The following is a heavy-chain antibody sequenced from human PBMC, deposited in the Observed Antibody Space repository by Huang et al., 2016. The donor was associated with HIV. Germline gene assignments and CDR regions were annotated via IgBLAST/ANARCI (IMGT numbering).Heavy chain of an antibody. J-gene: IGHJ4*02. D-gene: IGHD3-3*01. CDR3: CTENYLWSGYDQFY. CDR2: IKSENRDGTA. Sequence: EVQLVESGGGLVKPGGSLRLSCVVSGFTFRDAWMKWVRQAPGKGLEGVGRIKSENRDGTADYTAPVKGRFTISRDASTNTVYLHMNSLKTEDTAVYYCCTENYLWSGYDQFYWGQGALVTVSS. V-gene: IGHV3-15*01. CDR1: GFTFRDAW.